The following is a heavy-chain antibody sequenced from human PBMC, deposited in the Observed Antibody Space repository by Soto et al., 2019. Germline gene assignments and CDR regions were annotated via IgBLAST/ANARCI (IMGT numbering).Heavy chain of an antibody. CDR2: ISSNGGST. CDR1: GFTFSSYA. J-gene: IGHJ3*02. V-gene: IGHV3-64D*06. Sequence: PGGSLRLSCSASGFTFSSYAMHWVRQAPGKGLEYVSAISSNGGSTYYADSVKGRFTISRDNSKNTLYLQMSSLRAEDTAVYYCLKTDTAMVMGGAFDTWGQGTMVTVSS. CDR3: LKTDTAMVMGGAFDT. D-gene: IGHD5-18*01.